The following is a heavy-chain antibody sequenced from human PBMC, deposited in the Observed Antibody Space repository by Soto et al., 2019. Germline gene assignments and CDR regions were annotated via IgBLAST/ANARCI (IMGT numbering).Heavy chain of an antibody. D-gene: IGHD3-10*01. Sequence: EVQLVESGGVVVQPGGSLRLSCAASGFTFDDYAMHWVRQAPGKGLEWVSLISWDGGSTYYADSVKGRFTISRDNSKNSLYLQMNSLRAEDTALYYCAKESGFYSYYGMDVWGQGTTVTVSS. CDR2: ISWDGGST. J-gene: IGHJ6*02. V-gene: IGHV3-43D*04. CDR3: AKESGFYSYYGMDV. CDR1: GFTFDDYA.